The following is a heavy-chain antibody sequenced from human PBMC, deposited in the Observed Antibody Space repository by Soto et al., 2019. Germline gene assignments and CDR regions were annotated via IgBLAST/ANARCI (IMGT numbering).Heavy chain of an antibody. V-gene: IGHV3-23*01. CDR2: INAGGVNT. CDR3: GRGVSGTFDI. D-gene: IGHD2-15*01. Sequence: PGGSLRLSCAASGFTFSNSAMGWVRQAPGKGLEWVSEINAGGVNTYYADSVKGHFTISRDNSKNTLYLQMNSLRAEDTAIYYCGRGVSGTFDIWGQGTTVTVSS. CDR1: GFTFSNSA. J-gene: IGHJ3*02.